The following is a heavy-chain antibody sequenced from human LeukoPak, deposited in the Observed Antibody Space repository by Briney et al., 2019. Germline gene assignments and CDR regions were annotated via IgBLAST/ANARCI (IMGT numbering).Heavy chain of an antibody. CDR2: IYHSGST. J-gene: IGHJ4*02. V-gene: IGHV4-4*02. Sequence: MSSETLSLACAVSGGSISSSNWWSWVRQPPGKGLEWIGEIYHSGSTNYNPSLKSRVTISVDKSKNQFSLKLSSVTAADTAVYYSARFSSIAAAFDYWGLGTLVTVSS. D-gene: IGHD6-13*01. CDR3: ARFSSIAAAFDY. CDR1: GGSISSSNW.